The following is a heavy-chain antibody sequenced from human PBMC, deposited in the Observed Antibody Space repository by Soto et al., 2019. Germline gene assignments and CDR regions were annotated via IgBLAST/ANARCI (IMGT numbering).Heavy chain of an antibody. V-gene: IGHV4-59*08. Sequence: PSETLSLTCTVSGGSISSYYWSWIRQPPGKGLEWIGYIYYSGSTNYNPSLKSRVTISVDTSKNQFSLKLSSVTAADTAVYYCARRRWIAGMDVWGKGTTVTVSS. CDR3: ARRRWIAGMDV. D-gene: IGHD5-12*01. CDR2: IYYSGST. J-gene: IGHJ6*04. CDR1: GGSISSYY.